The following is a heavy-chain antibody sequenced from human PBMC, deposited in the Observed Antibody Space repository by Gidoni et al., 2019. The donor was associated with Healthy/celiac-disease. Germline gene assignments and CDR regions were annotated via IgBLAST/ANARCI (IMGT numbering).Heavy chain of an antibody. V-gene: IGHV4-31*03. CDR2: IYYSGST. Sequence: QVQLQESGPGLVKPSQTLSLTCTVSGGSIGSGGYYWSWIRQHPGKGLEWIGYIYYSGSTYYNPSLKSRVTISVDTSKNQFSLKLSSVTAADTAVYYCARFTTVTMGGAFDIWGQGTMVTVSS. CDR3: ARFTTVTMGGAFDI. CDR1: GGSIGSGGYY. J-gene: IGHJ3*02. D-gene: IGHD4-17*01.